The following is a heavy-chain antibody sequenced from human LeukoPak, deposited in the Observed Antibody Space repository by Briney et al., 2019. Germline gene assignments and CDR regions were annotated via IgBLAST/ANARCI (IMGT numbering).Heavy chain of an antibody. CDR2: ISGSGGST. V-gene: IGHV3-23*01. CDR3: AKATMIVVVITVFDY. CDR1: GFTFSSYA. Sequence: GGSLRLSSAASGFTFSSYAMSSVRQAPGKGLEWVSSISGSGGSTYYADSVKGRFTISRDNSKNTLYLQMNSLRAEDTAVYYCAKATMIVVVITVFDYWGQGTLVTVSS. D-gene: IGHD3-22*01. J-gene: IGHJ4*02.